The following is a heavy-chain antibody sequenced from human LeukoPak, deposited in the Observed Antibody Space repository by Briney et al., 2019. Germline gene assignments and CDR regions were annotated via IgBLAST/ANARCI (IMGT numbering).Heavy chain of an antibody. D-gene: IGHD2-2*01. CDR1: GYTFSSYA. J-gene: IGHJ6*03. Sequence: SVKVSCKAPGYTFSSYAISWVRQAPGQGLEWMGGIIPIFGTANYAQKFQGRVTITADESTSTAYMELSSLRSEDTAVYYCARAILPREDIVVVPGYYYYMDVWGKGTTVTVSS. CDR2: IIPIFGTA. V-gene: IGHV1-69*13. CDR3: ARAILPREDIVVVPGYYYYMDV.